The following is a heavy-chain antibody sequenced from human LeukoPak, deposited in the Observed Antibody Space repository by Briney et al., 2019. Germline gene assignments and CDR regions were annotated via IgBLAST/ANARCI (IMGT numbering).Heavy chain of an antibody. Sequence: ASVKVSCKVSGYTLTELSMHWVRQAPGKGLEWMGGFDPEDGETIYAQKFQGRVTMTEDTSTDTAYMELSSLRSEDTAVYYCATFSGIDNWFDPWGQGTLVTVSS. CDR3: ATFSGIDNWFDP. CDR2: FDPEDGET. V-gene: IGHV1-24*01. J-gene: IGHJ5*02. CDR1: GYTLTELS. D-gene: IGHD6-13*01.